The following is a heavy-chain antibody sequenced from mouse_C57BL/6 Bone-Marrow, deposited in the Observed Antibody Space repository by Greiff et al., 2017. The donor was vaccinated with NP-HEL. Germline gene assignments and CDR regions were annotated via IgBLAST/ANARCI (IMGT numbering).Heavy chain of an antibody. CDR1: GYAFTNYL. CDR2: INPGSGGT. J-gene: IGHJ2*01. Sequence: QVQLKQSGAELVRPGTSVKVSCKASGYAFTNYLIEWVKQRPGQGLEWIGVINPGSGGTNYNEKFKGKATLTADKSSSPAYMQLSSLTSEDSAVYFCARPGGYDGDYWGQGTTLTVSS. D-gene: IGHD2-2*01. V-gene: IGHV1-54*01. CDR3: ARPGGYDGDY.